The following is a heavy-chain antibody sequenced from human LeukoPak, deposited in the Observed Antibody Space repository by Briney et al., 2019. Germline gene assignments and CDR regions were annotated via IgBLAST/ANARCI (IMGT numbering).Heavy chain of an antibody. CDR1: GFTLSNYW. CDR2: INSDGSST. V-gene: IGHV3-74*01. D-gene: IGHD2-15*01. Sequence: PGESLTLSCAASGFTLSNYWVHWVRQAPGEGLVWVSRINSDGSSTSYADSVKGRFTISRDNAKNTLYLQMNSLRAEDTAVYYCAREYSTGFDPWGQGTLVTVSS. J-gene: IGHJ5*02. CDR3: AREYSTGFDP.